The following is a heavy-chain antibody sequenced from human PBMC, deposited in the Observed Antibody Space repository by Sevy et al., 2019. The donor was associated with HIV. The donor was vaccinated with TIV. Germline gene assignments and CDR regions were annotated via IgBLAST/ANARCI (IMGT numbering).Heavy chain of an antibody. V-gene: IGHV3-23*01. J-gene: IGHJ3*01. CDR1: GFTFTTYA. D-gene: IGHD3-22*01. Sequence: GGSLRLSCAASGFTFTTYAMNWVRQAPGKGLEGVSTISGSGLSTYYAHSVKGRFTISRDNAKNTLYLQMDSLRAEDTAVYYCAKDRHESSGYYPEGAFDFWGQGTMITVSS. CDR3: AKDRHESSGYYPEGAFDF. CDR2: ISGSGLST.